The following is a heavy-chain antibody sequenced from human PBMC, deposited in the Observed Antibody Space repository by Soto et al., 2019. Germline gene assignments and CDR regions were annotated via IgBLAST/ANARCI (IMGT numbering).Heavy chain of an antibody. D-gene: IGHD3-9*01. Sequence: SVKVSCKASGGTFSSYAISWVRQAPGQGLEWMGGLISIFGTANYAQKFQGRVTITADKSTSTAYMELSSLSSEDTAVYYCARLLLLGFDWLSYETYYYYGMDVWGQGTTVTVSS. J-gene: IGHJ6*02. CDR2: LISIFGTA. CDR3: ARLLLLGFDWLSYETYYYYGMDV. V-gene: IGHV1-69*06. CDR1: GGTFSSYA.